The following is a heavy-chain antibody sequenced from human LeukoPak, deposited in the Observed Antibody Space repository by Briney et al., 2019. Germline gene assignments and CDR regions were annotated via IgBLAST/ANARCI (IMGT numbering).Heavy chain of an antibody. CDR2: INPNSGGT. J-gene: IGHJ4*02. D-gene: IGHD2-2*01. CDR3: ASQICTTTSCYASFDY. CDR1: GGTFSSYA. Sequence: GASVKVSCKASGGTFSSYAISWVRQAPGQGLEWMGWINPNSGGTNYAQKFQGRVSMTRDTSISTAYMELSSLRSDDTAVYYCASQICTTTSCYASFDYWGQGTLVTVSS. V-gene: IGHV1-2*02.